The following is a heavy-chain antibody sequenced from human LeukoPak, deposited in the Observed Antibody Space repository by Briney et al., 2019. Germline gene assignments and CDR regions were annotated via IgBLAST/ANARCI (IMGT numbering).Heavy chain of an antibody. J-gene: IGHJ4*02. CDR3: AKDFRIGYSAHFDY. CDR2: IYENGGTT. V-gene: IGHV3-23*01. Sequence: GGSLRLSCVGSGFTFRSHAMSWVRQAPEKGLEFVSGIYENGGTTYYADSVKGRFSISRDNSKNTLYQQVDSLRGEDTAVYYCAKDFRIGYSAHFDYWGQGALVTVSS. D-gene: IGHD2-21*01. CDR1: GFTFRSHA.